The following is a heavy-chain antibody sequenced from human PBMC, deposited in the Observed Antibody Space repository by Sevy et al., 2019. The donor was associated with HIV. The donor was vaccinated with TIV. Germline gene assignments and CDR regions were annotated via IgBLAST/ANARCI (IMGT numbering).Heavy chain of an antibody. Sequence: ASVKVSCKASGYTFTSYIITWVRQAPGQGLEWMGRISTYNGDSQDAQQLQGRLTMTTDTSTSTAYMELRNLRSDDTAVYYCARAPRGSQGPGQYFLHWCQGTLVTVSS. D-gene: IGHD1-26*01. V-gene: IGHV1-18*01. CDR2: ISTYNGDS. J-gene: IGHJ1*01. CDR1: GYTFTSYI. CDR3: ARAPRGSQGPGQYFLH.